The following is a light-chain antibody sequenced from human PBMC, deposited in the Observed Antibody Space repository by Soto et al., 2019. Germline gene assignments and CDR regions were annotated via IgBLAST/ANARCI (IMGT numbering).Light chain of an antibody. CDR2: AAS. V-gene: IGKV1-12*01. Sequence: DIQMTQSPSSVSASVGDRVTITCRASQAIGVWLAWYQQKPGKAPDLLIYAASHLHSGVPSRFSGSGSGTDFTLTISSLQPEDVATYFCQQANSLPFTFGPGTKVDIK. CDR1: QAIGVW. CDR3: QQANSLPFT. J-gene: IGKJ3*01.